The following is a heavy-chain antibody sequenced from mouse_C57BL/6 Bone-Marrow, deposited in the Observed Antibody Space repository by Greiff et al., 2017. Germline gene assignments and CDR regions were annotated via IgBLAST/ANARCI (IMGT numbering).Heavy chain of an antibody. CDR3: ARQGVYYGIDY. CDR2: ISSGGSYT. CDR1: GFTFSSYG. V-gene: IGHV5-6*01. J-gene: IGHJ4*01. Sequence: EVQLVESGGDLVKPGGSLKLSCAASGFTFSSYGMSWVRQTPDKRLEWVATISSGGSYTYYPDSVKGRFTISRDNAKNTLYLQMSSLKSEDTAMYYCARQGVYYGIDYWGQGTSVTVSS.